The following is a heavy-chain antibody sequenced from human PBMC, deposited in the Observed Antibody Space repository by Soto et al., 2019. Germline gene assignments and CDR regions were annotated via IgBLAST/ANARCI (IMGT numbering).Heavy chain of an antibody. CDR1: GYTFTSYG. CDR2: ISAYNGNT. V-gene: IGHV1-18*01. D-gene: IGHD6-19*01. CDR3: ARDILSGRQWLVPCDY. J-gene: IGHJ4*02. Sequence: QVQLVQSGAEVKKPGASVKVSCKASGYTFTSYGISWVRQAPGQGLEWMGWISAYNGNTNYAQKLQGRVTMTTHTSTSTAYMELRSLRSDDTAVYYCARDILSGRQWLVPCDYWGQGTLVTVSS.